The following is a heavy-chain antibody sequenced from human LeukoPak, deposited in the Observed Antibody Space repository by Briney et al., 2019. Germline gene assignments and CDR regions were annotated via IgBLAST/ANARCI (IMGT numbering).Heavy chain of an antibody. CDR3: VITTYYYDSSGHHANWFDP. J-gene: IGHJ5*02. V-gene: IGHV1-46*01. CDR1: GYTFTSYY. Sequence: ASVKVSCKASGYTFTSYYMHWVRQAPGQGLEWMGIINPSGGSTSYAQKFQGRVTMTRDTSTSTVYMELSSLRSEDTAVYYCVITTYYYDSSGHHANWFDPWGQGTLVTVSS. CDR2: INPSGGST. D-gene: IGHD3-22*01.